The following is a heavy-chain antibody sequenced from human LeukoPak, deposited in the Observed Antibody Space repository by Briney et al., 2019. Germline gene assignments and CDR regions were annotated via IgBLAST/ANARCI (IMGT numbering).Heavy chain of an antibody. J-gene: IGHJ3*02. D-gene: IGHD3-22*01. CDR1: GFTFANYV. V-gene: IGHV3-30*04. CDR2: TSPDEGLK. CDR3: ARDHHRRLYDSQARDTFDI. Sequence: GGSLRLSCAASGFTFANYVTHWVRQAPGKGLEWVAVTSPDEGLKFYGDSVKGRFSISRDNAKNSLYLQMNSLRAEDTAVYYCARDHHRRLYDSQARDTFDIWGQGTLVTVSS.